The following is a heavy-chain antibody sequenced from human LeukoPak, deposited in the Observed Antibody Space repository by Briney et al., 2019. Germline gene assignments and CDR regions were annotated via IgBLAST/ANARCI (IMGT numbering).Heavy chain of an antibody. CDR2: ISYDGSNK. J-gene: IGHJ2*01. V-gene: IGHV3-30-3*01. Sequence: GRSLRLSCAASGFTFSSYAMHWVRQAPGKGLEWVAVISYDGSNKYYADSVKGRFTISRDNSKNTLYLQMNGLRVEDTAIYYCASPNSVSGRLWYLALWGLGTFVTVSS. D-gene: IGHD6-19*01. CDR3: ASPNSVSGRLWYLAL. CDR1: GFTFSSYA.